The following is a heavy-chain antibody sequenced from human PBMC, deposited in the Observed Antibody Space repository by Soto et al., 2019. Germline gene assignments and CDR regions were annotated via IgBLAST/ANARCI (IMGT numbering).Heavy chain of an antibody. Sequence: SETLSLTCAVYGGSFSGYYWSWIRQPPGKGLEWIGEINHSGSTNYNPSLKSRVTISVDTSKNQFSLKLSSVTAADTAVYYCASISLKDMDVWRQGTTVTVSS. CDR1: GGSFSGYY. J-gene: IGHJ6*02. V-gene: IGHV4-34*01. CDR3: ASISLKDMDV. CDR2: INHSGST.